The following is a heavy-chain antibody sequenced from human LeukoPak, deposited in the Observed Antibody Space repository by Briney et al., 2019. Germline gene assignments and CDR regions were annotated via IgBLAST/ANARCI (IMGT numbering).Heavy chain of an antibody. CDR3: TTDSGNSDAFYI. J-gene: IGHJ3*02. CDR2: IKSKTDGGTT. V-gene: IGHV3-15*01. CDR1: GFTFSNAW. D-gene: IGHD4-23*01. Sequence: PGGSLRLSCAASGFTFSNAWMSWVRQAPGKGLEWVGRIKSKTDGGTTDYAAPVKGRFTISRDDSKNTLYLQMNSLKTEDTAVYYRTTDSGNSDAFYIRGQGTMVTVSS.